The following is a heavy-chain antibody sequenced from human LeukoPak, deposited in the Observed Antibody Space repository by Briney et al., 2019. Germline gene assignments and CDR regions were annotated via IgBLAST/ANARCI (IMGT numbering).Heavy chain of an antibody. CDR3: ATERPIDY. CDR2: ISSGSTTI. CDR1: GFTFSIYT. J-gene: IGHJ4*02. Sequence: GESLRLSCAASGFTFSIYTMNWVRQTPGKGLEWVSYISSGSTTIYYADSVKGRFTISRDNAKNSLYLQMNSLRAEDTAIYYCATERPIDYWGQGTLVTVSS. V-gene: IGHV3-48*04.